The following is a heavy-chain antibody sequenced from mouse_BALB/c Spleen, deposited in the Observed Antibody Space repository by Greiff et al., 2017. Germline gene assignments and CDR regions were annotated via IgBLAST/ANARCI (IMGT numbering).Heavy chain of an antibody. Sequence: EVQRVESGPGLVKPSQSLSLTCSVTGYSITSGYYWNWIRQFPGNKLEWMGYISYDGSNNYNPSLKNRISITRDTSKNQFFLKLNSVTTEDTATYYCARGGLEDYFDYWGQGTTLTVSS. CDR3: ARGGLEDYFDY. CDR2: ISYDGSN. V-gene: IGHV3-6*02. CDR1: GYSITSGYY. J-gene: IGHJ2*01.